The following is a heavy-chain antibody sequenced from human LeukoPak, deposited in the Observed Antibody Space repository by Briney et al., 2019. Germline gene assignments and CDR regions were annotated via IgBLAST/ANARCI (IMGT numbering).Heavy chain of an antibody. CDR1: GFTFSSYG. J-gene: IGHJ4*02. CDR2: IRYDGSNK. D-gene: IGHD3-22*01. CDR3: AKDLGYYYDSSGYEHFDY. V-gene: IGHV3-30*02. Sequence: PGGSLRLSCAASGFTFSSYGMHWVRQAPGKGLEWVAFIRYDGSNKYYADSVKGRFTISRDNSKNTLYLQMNSLRAEGTAVYYCAKDLGYYYDSSGYEHFDYWGQGTLVTVSS.